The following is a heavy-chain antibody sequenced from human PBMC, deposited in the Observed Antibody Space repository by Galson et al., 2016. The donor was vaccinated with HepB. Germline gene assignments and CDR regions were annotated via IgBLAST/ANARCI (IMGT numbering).Heavy chain of an antibody. CDR1: GFSFDDSW. CDR3: VRDSSPSIGSGLYYDAFDI. D-gene: IGHD3-22*01. Sequence: LRLSCAASGFSFDDSWMTWVRQAPEKGLEWVANIKRDGSKKNYVDSVKGRFTISRDNAKNSLYLQMNSLRAEDTAVYYCVRDSSPSIGSGLYYDAFDIRGQGTMVTVSS. V-gene: IGHV3-7*01. CDR2: IKRDGSKK. J-gene: IGHJ3*02.